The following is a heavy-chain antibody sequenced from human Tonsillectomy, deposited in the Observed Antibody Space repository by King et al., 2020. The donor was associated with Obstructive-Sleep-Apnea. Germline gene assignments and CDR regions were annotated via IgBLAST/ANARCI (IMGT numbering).Heavy chain of an antibody. Sequence: VQLVESGGGLVQPGGSLRLSCAASGFTFSSYAMSWVRQAPGKGLEWVPAISGSGGSTYYADSVKGRFTISRDNSKKTLYLQMNSLRAEDTAVYYCAKDLLEYSSSWVVDYYYGMDVWGQGTTVTVSS. CDR2: ISGSGGST. CDR1: GFTFSSYA. V-gene: IGHV3-23*04. CDR3: AKDLLEYSSSWVVDYYYGMDV. J-gene: IGHJ6*02. D-gene: IGHD6-6*01.